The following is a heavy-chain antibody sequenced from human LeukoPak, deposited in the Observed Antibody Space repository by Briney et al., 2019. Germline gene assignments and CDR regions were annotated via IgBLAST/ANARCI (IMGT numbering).Heavy chain of an antibody. CDR2: INPNSGGT. D-gene: IGHD3-16*02. V-gene: IGHV1-2*02. CDR1: GYTFTGYY. Sequence: ASVKVSCKASGYTFTGYYMHWVRQAPGQGLEWMGWINPNSGGTNYAQKFRGRVTMTRDTSISTAYMELSRLRSDDTAVYYCARADLHDYVWGSYRPNNWFDPWGQGTLVTVSS. CDR3: ARADLHDYVWGSYRPNNWFDP. J-gene: IGHJ5*02.